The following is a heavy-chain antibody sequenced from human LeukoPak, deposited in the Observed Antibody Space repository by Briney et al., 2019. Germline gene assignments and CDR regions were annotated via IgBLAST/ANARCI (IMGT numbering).Heavy chain of an antibody. CDR3: ARGWFDT. CDR1: GFTFSSYE. V-gene: IGHV3-48*03. J-gene: IGHJ5*02. CDR2: ISSSGSII. Sequence: AGGSLRPSCAASGFTFSSYEMNWVRQAPGKGLEWVSYISSSGSIIYSADSVKGRFTISRDSAKNSLYLQMNSLRAEDTAVYYCARGWFDTRGQGTLVTVSS.